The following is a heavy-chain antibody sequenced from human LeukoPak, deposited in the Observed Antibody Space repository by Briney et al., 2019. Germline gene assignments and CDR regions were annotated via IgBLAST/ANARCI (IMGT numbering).Heavy chain of an antibody. D-gene: IGHD2-15*01. Sequence: ASVKVSCKASGGTFSSYAISWVRQAPGQGLEWMGWINPNSGGTNYAQKFQGWVTMTRDTSISTAYMELSRLRSDDTAVYYCARGGGDELLDPYYYYGMDVWGQGTTVTVSS. CDR3: ARGGGDELLDPYYYYGMDV. CDR1: GGTFSSYA. J-gene: IGHJ6*02. CDR2: INPNSGGT. V-gene: IGHV1-2*04.